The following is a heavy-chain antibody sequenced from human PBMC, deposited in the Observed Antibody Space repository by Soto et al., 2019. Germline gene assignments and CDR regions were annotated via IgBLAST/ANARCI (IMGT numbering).Heavy chain of an antibody. CDR1: GFTFSSFG. Sequence: QVQVVESGGGVVQPGRSLRLSCAASGFTFSSFGMHWVRQAPGKGLEWVSLIWYAGRKKSYGDSVRGRLTISRDNPRNTVYLQRNSLRADDTAVYYCARDASYYSLRSGYYPSRNGMDVWGQGTTVHVSS. D-gene: IGHD3-3*01. J-gene: IGHJ6*02. V-gene: IGHV3-33*01. CDR3: ARDASYYSLRSGYYPSRNGMDV. CDR2: IWYAGRKK.